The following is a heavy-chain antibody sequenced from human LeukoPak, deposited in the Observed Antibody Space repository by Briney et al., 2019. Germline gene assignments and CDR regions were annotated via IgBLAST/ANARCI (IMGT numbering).Heavy chain of an antibody. CDR1: GGSFSGYY. J-gene: IGHJ6*03. CDR3: ARLGRQLRKRQNYYYYYMDV. Sequence: SETLSLTCAVYGGSFSGYYWSWIRQPPGKGLEWIGEINHSGSTNYNPSLKSRVTISVDTSKNQFSLKLSSVTAADTAVYYCARLGRQLRKRQNYYYYYMDVWGKGTTVTISS. V-gene: IGHV4-34*01. D-gene: IGHD4-17*01. CDR2: INHSGST.